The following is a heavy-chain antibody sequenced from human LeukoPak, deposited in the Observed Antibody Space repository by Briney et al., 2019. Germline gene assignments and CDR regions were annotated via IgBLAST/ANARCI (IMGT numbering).Heavy chain of an antibody. CDR3: ARGRLPLNWFDP. V-gene: IGHV1-2*07. CDR1: GYTFSSYD. J-gene: IGHJ5*02. D-gene: IGHD5-18*01. Sequence: ASVMVSCNASGYTFSSYDINWVRQATGQGLEWIGWINPNSGGTNYAYKYKGRVTMTRHTSISTAYMELSRRRSDDTAVYYCARGRLPLNWFDPWGQGTLVTVSS. CDR2: INPNSGGT.